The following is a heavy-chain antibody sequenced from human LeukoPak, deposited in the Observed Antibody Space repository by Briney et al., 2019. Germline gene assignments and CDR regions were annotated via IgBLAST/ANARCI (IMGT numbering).Heavy chain of an antibody. CDR3: ARGLMDSYGPTPFDY. V-gene: IGHV4-4*02. J-gene: IGHJ4*02. CDR2: IYHSGST. D-gene: IGHD5-18*01. CDR1: GGSISSSNW. Sequence: SETLSLTCALSGGSISSSNWWSWVRQPPGKGLEWIGEIYHSGSTNYNPSLKSRVTISVDKSKNQFSLKLSSVTAADTAVYYCARGLMDSYGPTPFDYWGQGTLVTVSS.